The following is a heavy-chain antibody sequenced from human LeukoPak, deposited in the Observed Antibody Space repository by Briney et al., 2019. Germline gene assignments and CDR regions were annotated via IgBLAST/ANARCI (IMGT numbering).Heavy chain of an antibody. J-gene: IGHJ5*02. CDR3: ARVQYYYDSSGYYYNNWFDL. CDR1: GGSISSYY. CDR2: IYYSGST. D-gene: IGHD3-22*01. V-gene: IGHV4-59*01. Sequence: PSETLSLTCTVSGGSISSYYWSWVRQPPGKGLEWVGYIYYSGSTNYNPSPKSRVTISVDTSKNQFSLKLSSVTAADTAVYYCARVQYYYDSSGYYYNNWFDLWGQGTLVTVSS.